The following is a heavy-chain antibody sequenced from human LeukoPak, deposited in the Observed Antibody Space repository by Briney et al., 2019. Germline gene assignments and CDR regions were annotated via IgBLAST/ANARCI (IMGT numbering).Heavy chain of an antibody. J-gene: IGHJ4*02. CDR2: IYYSGST. Sequence: SETLSLTCTVSGGSISSYYWSWIRQPPGKGLEWIGYIYYSGSTNYNPSLKSRVTISVDTSKNQCSLKLSSVTAADTAVYYCARERNGITGSYDYWGQGTLVTVSS. CDR3: ARERNGITGSYDY. CDR1: GGSISSYY. V-gene: IGHV4-59*01. D-gene: IGHD1-20*01.